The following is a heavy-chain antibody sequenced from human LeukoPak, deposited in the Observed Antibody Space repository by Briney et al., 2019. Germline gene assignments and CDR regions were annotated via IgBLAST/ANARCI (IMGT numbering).Heavy chain of an antibody. Sequence: TSETLSLTCTVSGGSISSYYWSWIRQPPGKGLEWIGYIYYSGSTNYNPSLKSRVTISVDTSKNQFSLKLSSVTAADTAVYYCARPIVAADTDAFDIWGQGTMVTVSS. CDR2: IYYSGST. D-gene: IGHD6-13*01. CDR3: ARPIVAADTDAFDI. CDR1: GGSISSYY. V-gene: IGHV4-59*08. J-gene: IGHJ3*02.